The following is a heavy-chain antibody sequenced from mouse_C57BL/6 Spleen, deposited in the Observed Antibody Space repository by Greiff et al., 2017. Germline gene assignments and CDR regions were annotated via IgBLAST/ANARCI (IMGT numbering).Heavy chain of an antibody. Sequence: EVKLMESGPELVKPGASVKISCKASGYSFTDYNMNWVKQSNGKSLEWIGVINPNYGTTSYNQKFKGKATLTVDQSSSTAYMQLNSLTSEDSAVYYCARGIYGYALYAMDYWGQGTSVTVSS. D-gene: IGHD2-2*01. V-gene: IGHV1-39*01. CDR2: INPNYGTT. CDR1: GYSFTDYN. CDR3: ARGIYGYALYAMDY. J-gene: IGHJ4*01.